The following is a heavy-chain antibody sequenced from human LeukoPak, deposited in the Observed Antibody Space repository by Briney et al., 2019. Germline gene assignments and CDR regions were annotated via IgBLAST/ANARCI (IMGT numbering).Heavy chain of an antibody. Sequence: GGSLRLSCAASGFTFSSYSMNWVRQAPGKGLEWVSSISSSSSYLYCADSVKGRFTISRDNAKNSLYLQMNSLRAEDTAVYYCARVGASKIDYWGQGTLVTVSS. J-gene: IGHJ4*02. V-gene: IGHV3-21*01. CDR1: GFTFSSYS. CDR3: ARVGASKIDY. CDR2: ISSSSSYL. D-gene: IGHD1-26*01.